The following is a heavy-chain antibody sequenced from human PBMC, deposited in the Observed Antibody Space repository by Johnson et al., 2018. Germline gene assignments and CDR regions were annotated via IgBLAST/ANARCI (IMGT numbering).Heavy chain of an antibody. D-gene: IGHD1-26*01. CDR2: ISYDRSNQ. CDR3: AKEVFSGRSPTDYGMDV. J-gene: IGHJ6*02. V-gene: IGHV3-30*18. Sequence: QVQLVQSGGGVVQPGRSLRLSCAASGFTFSSYAMHWVRQAPGKGLEWVALISYDRSNQYYADSVKGRFTISRDTSRNTLYLQMERLRAEDTAVYYCAKEVFSGRSPTDYGMDVWGQGTTVTVSS. CDR1: GFTFSSYA.